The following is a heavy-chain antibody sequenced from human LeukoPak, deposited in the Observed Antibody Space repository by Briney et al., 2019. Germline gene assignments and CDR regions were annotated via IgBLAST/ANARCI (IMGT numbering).Heavy chain of an antibody. J-gene: IGHJ3*02. D-gene: IGHD1-26*01. V-gene: IGHV3-23*01. Sequence: PGGSLRLSCAASGFTFNNYAMNWVRQAPGKGLEWASSISGGGETTYYADSVKGRFTISRDNSKNTLYLQMNSLRAEDTAVYYCAKDQWWELPDAFDIWGQGTMVTVSS. CDR1: GFTFNNYA. CDR2: ISGGGETT. CDR3: AKDQWWELPDAFDI.